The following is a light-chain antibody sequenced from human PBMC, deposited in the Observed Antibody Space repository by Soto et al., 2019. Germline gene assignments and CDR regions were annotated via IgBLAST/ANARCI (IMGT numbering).Light chain of an antibody. CDR2: DTS. Sequence: EIVMTQSPATLSVSPGERATLSCRASQSVSSNLAWYQHKPGQTPRLLIYDTSTRATGVPTRFSGSGSGTEFTLTISSLQSEDFAVYYCQQYYNWPRTFGQGTKVDIK. CDR1: QSVSSN. V-gene: IGKV3-15*01. J-gene: IGKJ1*01. CDR3: QQYYNWPRT.